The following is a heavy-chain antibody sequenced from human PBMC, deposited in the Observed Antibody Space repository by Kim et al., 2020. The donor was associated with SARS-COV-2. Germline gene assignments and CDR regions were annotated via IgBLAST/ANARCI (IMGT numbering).Heavy chain of an antibody. CDR2: ISYNREI. Sequence: GGSLRLSCTASGFAFSAHAMNWVRQAPGEGLEWISFISYNREILYRDSVRGRFTISRDNAKNSLYLQMNSLRDEDPAVYYCARGINHAFDYWGQGILVTV. CDR3: ARGINHAFDY. J-gene: IGHJ4*02. CDR1: GFAFSAHA. V-gene: IGHV3-48*02.